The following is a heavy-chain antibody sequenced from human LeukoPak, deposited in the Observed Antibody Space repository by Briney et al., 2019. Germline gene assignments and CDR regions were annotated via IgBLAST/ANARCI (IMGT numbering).Heavy chain of an antibody. CDR1: GYTFIGYY. J-gene: IGHJ4*02. D-gene: IGHD6-19*01. Sequence: ASVKVSCKTSGYTFIGYYIHWVRQPPGQGLEWMGRINPNSGDTNYQQKFQGRVTVTRDTSISAAYMELSSLRSDDTAVYYCAREGGAVAGPVADYWGQATLVTVSS. V-gene: IGHV1-2*06. CDR3: AREGGAVAGPVADY. CDR2: INPNSGDT.